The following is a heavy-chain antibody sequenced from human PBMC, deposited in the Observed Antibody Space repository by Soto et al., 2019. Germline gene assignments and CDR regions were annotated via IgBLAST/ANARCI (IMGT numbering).Heavy chain of an antibody. V-gene: IGHV4-59*08. Sequence: SETLCLTCTVSGSSISSYYWSWIRQPPRKGLEWIGYIYYSGSTNYNPSLKSRVTISVDTSKNQFSLKLSSVTAADTAVYYCARYYGGYSDYWGQGTLVTVSS. J-gene: IGHJ4*02. CDR3: ARYYGGYSDY. CDR2: IYYSGST. CDR1: GSSISSYY. D-gene: IGHD3-10*01.